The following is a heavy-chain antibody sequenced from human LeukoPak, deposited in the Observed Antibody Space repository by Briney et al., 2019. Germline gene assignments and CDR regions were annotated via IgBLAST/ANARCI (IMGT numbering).Heavy chain of an antibody. CDR1: GFTFSNYG. V-gene: IGHV3-30*18. CDR2: ISNDGSNK. J-gene: IGHJ4*02. D-gene: IGHD2/OR15-2a*01. CDR3: AKRETLDYFNY. Sequence: GGSLTLSCAASGFTFSNYGMHWVRRAPGKGLEWVALISNDGSNKYYAESVKGRFTISRDTSKITLYLQMNSLRAEDTAVYYCAKRETLDYFNYWGQGTL.